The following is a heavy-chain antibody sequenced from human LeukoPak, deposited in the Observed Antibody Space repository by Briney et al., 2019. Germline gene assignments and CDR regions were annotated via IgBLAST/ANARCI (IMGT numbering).Heavy chain of an antibody. Sequence: PSETLSLTCTVSGYSISSGYYWGWIRQPPGKGLEWIGSIYYSGSTYYNPSLKSRVTISVDTSKNQFSLKLSSVTAADTAVYYCARRRATTSFDYWGQGTLVTVSS. CDR1: GYSISSGYY. J-gene: IGHJ4*02. V-gene: IGHV4-38-2*02. CDR2: IYYSGST. D-gene: IGHD1-26*01. CDR3: ARRRATTSFDY.